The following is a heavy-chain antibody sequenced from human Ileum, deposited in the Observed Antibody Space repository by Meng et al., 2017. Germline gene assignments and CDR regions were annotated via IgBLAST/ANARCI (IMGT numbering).Heavy chain of an antibody. D-gene: IGHD3-22*01. J-gene: IGHJ4*02. CDR3: ARVLRESSGRLPWDY. V-gene: IGHV4-39*07. CDR1: GDSISSSSYH. Sequence: SETLSLTCTVSGDSISSSSYHWGWIRQPPGKGLEWIGSIYYSGSTHYNPSLKSRVTISVDMSKNQLSLKLSSVTAADTAVYYCARVLRESSGRLPWDYWGQGTLVTVSS. CDR2: IYYSGST.